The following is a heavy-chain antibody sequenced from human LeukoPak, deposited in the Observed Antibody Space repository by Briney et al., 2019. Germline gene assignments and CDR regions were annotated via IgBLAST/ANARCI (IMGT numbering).Heavy chain of an antibody. V-gene: IGHV3-48*03. Sequence: GGSLRLSCAASGFTFSSYEMNWLRQAPGKGLEWVSYISSSGSTIYYADSVKGRFTISRDNAKNSLYLQMNSLRAEDTAVYYCARADGYNGRYGYWGQGTLVTVSS. J-gene: IGHJ4*02. CDR1: GFTFSSYE. CDR2: ISSSGSTI. D-gene: IGHD5-24*01. CDR3: ARADGYNGRYGY.